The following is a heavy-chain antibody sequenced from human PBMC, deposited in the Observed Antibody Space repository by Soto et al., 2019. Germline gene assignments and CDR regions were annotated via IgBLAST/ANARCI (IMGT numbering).Heavy chain of an antibody. J-gene: IGHJ4*02. Sequence: EVQLLESGGGLVQPGGSLRLSCAASGFTFSSYAMSWVRRAPGKGLEWVSAISGSGGSTYYADSVKGRFTISRDNSKNTLYLQMNSLRAEDTAVYYCAKDTGPRPIPVTWGFDYWGQGTLVTVSS. CDR1: GFTFSSYA. CDR2: ISGSGGST. D-gene: IGHD4-17*01. V-gene: IGHV3-23*01. CDR3: AKDTGPRPIPVTWGFDY.